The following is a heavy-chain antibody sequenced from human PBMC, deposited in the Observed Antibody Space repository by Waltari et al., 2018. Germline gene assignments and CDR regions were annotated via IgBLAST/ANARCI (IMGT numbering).Heavy chain of an antibody. D-gene: IGHD6-13*01. CDR3: ARGRIAAAGQNWFDP. CDR1: GYTFTGYY. CDR2: INPNSGGT. J-gene: IGHJ5*02. Sequence: QVQLVQSGAEVKKPGASVKVSCKASGYTFTGYYMHWVRQAPGQGLEWMGRINPNSGGTNYAQKFQGRVTMTRDTSISTAYMELSRLRSDDTAVYYCARGRIAAAGQNWFDPWGQGTLVTVSS. V-gene: IGHV1-2*06.